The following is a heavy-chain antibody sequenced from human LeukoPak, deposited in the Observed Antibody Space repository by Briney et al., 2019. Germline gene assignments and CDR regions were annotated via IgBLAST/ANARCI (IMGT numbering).Heavy chain of an antibody. Sequence: ASVKVPCKASGYTFTGYYIHWARQAPGQGLEWMGWINPNSGGTNYAQKFQGRVTMTRDTSISTAYMELTRLTSDDTAVYFCARGPFPRAAVPLDYWGQGTMVSVSS. CDR3: ARGPFPRAAVPLDY. J-gene: IGHJ4*02. CDR1: GYTFTGYY. V-gene: IGHV1-2*02. D-gene: IGHD2-2*01. CDR2: INPNSGGT.